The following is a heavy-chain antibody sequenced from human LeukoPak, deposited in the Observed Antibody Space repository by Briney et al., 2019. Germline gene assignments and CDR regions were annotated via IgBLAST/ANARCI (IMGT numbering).Heavy chain of an antibody. Sequence: GGSLTLSCAASGVTFSGSSMHWVRQAPGKGLEWVGHFRSKANSYATAYAASVEGRFTISRDDSKNTAFLQMNRLKSEDTAVYYCTTLWFGELSRLAFYMDVWGKGTTVTVSS. CDR1: GVTFSGSS. V-gene: IGHV3-73*01. D-gene: IGHD3-10*01. CDR2: FRSKANSYAT. CDR3: TTLWFGELSRLAFYMDV. J-gene: IGHJ6*03.